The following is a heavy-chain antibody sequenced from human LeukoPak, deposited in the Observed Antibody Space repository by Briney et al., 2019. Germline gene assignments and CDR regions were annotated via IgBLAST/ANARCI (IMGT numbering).Heavy chain of an antibody. Sequence: SETLSLTCTVSGGSISSYYWSWIRQPPGKGLEWIGYIYYSGSTNYNPSLKSRVTISVDTSKNQFSLKLSSVTAADTAVYYCARRSYYDSSIDYWGQGTLVTVSS. CDR2: IYYSGST. CDR1: GGSISSYY. J-gene: IGHJ4*02. D-gene: IGHD3-22*01. CDR3: ARRSYYDSSIDY. V-gene: IGHV4-59*01.